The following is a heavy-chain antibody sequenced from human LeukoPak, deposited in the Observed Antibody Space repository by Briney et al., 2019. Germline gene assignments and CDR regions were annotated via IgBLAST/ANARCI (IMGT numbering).Heavy chain of an antibody. Sequence: SETLSLTCTVSGGSISSYYWSWIRQPPGKGLEWIGYIYYSGSTNYNPSLKSRVTISVDTSKNQFSLKLTSVTAADTAVYYCARLRIGEPFDHWGQGTLVTVSS. CDR1: GGSISSYY. V-gene: IGHV4-59*08. J-gene: IGHJ4*02. CDR2: IYYSGST. D-gene: IGHD3-10*01. CDR3: ARLRIGEPFDH.